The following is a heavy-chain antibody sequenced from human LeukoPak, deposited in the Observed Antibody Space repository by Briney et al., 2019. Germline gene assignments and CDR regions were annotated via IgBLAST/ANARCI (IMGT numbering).Heavy chain of an antibody. CDR2: ISSDGSST. V-gene: IGHV3-74*01. CDR3: ARDGRDYDFWSGYFNNYYYGMDV. CDR1: GFTFSSYW. J-gene: IGHJ6*02. D-gene: IGHD3-3*01. Sequence: PGGSLRLSCAASGFTFSSYWMHWVRQAPGKGLVWVSRISSDGSSTSYADSVKGRFTISRDNSKNTLYLQMNSLRAEDTAVYYCARDGRDYDFWSGYFNNYYYGMDVWGQGTTVTVSS.